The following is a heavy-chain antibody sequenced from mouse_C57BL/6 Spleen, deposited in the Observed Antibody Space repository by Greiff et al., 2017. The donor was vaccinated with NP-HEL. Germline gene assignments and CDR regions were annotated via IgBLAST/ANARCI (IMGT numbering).Heavy chain of an antibody. CDR1: GYTFTDYE. V-gene: IGHV1-15*01. J-gene: IGHJ3*01. Sequence: QVQLQQSGAELVRPGASVTLSCKASGYTFTDYEMHWVKQTPVHGLEWIGAIDPETGGTAYNQKFKGKAILTADKSSSTAYMELRSLTSEDSAVYDCTRRGSSPPGFAYWGQGTLVTVSA. D-gene: IGHD1-1*01. CDR2: IDPETGGT. CDR3: TRRGSSPPGFAY.